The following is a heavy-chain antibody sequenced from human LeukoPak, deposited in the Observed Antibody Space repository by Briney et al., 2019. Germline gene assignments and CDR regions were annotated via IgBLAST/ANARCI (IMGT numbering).Heavy chain of an antibody. CDR1: GFTFSDYY. Sequence: GGSLRLSCAASGFTFSDYYMSWIRQAPGKGLEWVSYISSSGSTIYYADSVKGRFTISRDNAKNSLYLQMNSLRAEDTAVYYCARDGAIFGVVAYYMDVWGKGTTVTVSS. J-gene: IGHJ6*03. CDR3: ARDGAIFGVVAYYMDV. V-gene: IGHV3-11*01. CDR2: ISSSGSTI. D-gene: IGHD3-3*01.